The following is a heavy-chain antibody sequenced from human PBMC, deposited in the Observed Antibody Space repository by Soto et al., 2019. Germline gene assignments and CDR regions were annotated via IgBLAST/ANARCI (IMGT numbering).Heavy chain of an antibody. CDR3: ARELVQESAGPQNWFDP. J-gene: IGHJ5*02. D-gene: IGHD6-6*01. V-gene: IGHV3-48*02. CDR2: ISSSSSTI. Sequence: EVQLVESGGGLVQPGGSLRLSCAASGFTFSSYSMNWVRQAPGKGLEWVSYISSSSSTIYYADSVKGRFTISRDNAKNSLYLQMNSLRDEDTAVYYCARELVQESAGPQNWFDPWGQGTLVTVSS. CDR1: GFTFSSYS.